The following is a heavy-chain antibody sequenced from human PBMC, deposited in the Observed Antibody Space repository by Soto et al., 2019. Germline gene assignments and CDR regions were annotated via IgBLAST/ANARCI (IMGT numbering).Heavy chain of an antibody. J-gene: IGHJ4*02. D-gene: IGHD3-3*01. CDR2: IHYSGST. CDR3: ARGHYDFWSGYFATIDY. V-gene: IGHV4-59*08. Sequence: SETLSLTCTVSGGSISNYYWSWLRQPPGKGLEWIGYIHYSGSTKYNPSLKSRVTISADTSKNQFSLKLSSVTAADAAVYYCARGHYDFWSGYFATIDYWGQGTLVTVSS. CDR1: GGSISNYY.